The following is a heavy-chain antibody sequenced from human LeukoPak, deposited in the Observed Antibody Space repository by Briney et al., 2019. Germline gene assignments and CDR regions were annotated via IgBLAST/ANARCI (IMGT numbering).Heavy chain of an antibody. CDR2: IYPSDSDT. Sequence: GESLKISCKGSGYYFTSYWIGWVRQMPGKGLEWMGIIYPSDSDTKYSPSFQGQVSISVDKSITTAYLQWSSLKASDTAMYYCARLTQLGIAVVGNQADAFDIWGQGTMVTVSS. D-gene: IGHD6-13*01. CDR3: ARLTQLGIAVVGNQADAFDI. J-gene: IGHJ3*02. CDR1: GYYFTSYW. V-gene: IGHV5-51*01.